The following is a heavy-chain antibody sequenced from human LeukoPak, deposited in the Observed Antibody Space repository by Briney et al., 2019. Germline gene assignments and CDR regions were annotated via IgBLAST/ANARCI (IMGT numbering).Heavy chain of an antibody. J-gene: IGHJ4*02. CDR3: ARDGGYSGYDADC. D-gene: IGHD5-12*01. Sequence: GGSLRLSCAASGFTFSTYSMKWVRQAPGKGLEWVSYISDSSAMYYAASVRGRFTISRENDKNSLFLQMNSLRAEDTAVYYCARDGGYSGYDADCWGQGTLVTVSS. CDR1: GFTFSTYS. V-gene: IGHV3-48*01. CDR2: ISDSSAM.